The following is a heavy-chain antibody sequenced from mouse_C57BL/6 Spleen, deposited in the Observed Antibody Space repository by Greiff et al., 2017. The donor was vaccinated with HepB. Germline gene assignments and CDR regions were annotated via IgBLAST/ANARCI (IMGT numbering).Heavy chain of an antibody. CDR2: INPGSGGT. CDR3: ARSRVTHAMDY. Sequence: VQRVESGAELVRPGTSVKVSCKASGYAFTNYLIEWVKQRPGQGLEWIGVINPGSGGTNYNEKFKGKATLTADKSSSTAYMQLSSLTSEDSAVYFCARSRVTHAMDYWGQGTSVTVSS. CDR1: GYAFTNYL. V-gene: IGHV1-54*01. J-gene: IGHJ4*01.